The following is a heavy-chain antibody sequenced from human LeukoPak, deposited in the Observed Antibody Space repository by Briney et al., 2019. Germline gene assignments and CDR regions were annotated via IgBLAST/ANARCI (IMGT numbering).Heavy chain of an antibody. CDR1: GFPFSDYS. Sequence: PGGSLRLSCTASGFPFSDYSMNWVRQAPGKGLEWVSSITSGGTYTYYADSVKGRFTTSRDNAKNSLSLQLSSLRAEDTAVYYCARGHYDILTASYKWTPDYWGQGILVTVSS. J-gene: IGHJ4*02. CDR2: ITSGGTYT. CDR3: ARGHYDILTASYKWTPDY. D-gene: IGHD3-9*01. V-gene: IGHV3-21*06.